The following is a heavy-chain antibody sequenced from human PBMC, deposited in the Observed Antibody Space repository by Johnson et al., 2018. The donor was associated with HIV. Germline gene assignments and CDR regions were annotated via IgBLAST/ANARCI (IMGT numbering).Heavy chain of an antibody. CDR3: GLLGLCWAM. CDR2: INAGGDT. V-gene: IGHV3-66*02. D-gene: IGHD3-10*02. Sequence: EQLVESGGGVVQPGRSLRLSCAASGIIVTGNFMSWVRQAPGKGLEWVSVINAGGDTYYADSVKGRFTISRDNSKNTLYLQMHSLRGDDTGHNVRGLLGLCWAMWG. CDR1: GIIVTGNF. J-gene: IGHJ1*01.